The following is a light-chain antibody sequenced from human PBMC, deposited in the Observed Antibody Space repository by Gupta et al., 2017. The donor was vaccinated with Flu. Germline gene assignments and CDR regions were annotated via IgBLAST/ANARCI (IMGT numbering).Light chain of an antibody. CDR2: DVT. J-gene: IGLJ1*01. CDR1: SSDVGSSNR. V-gene: IGLV2-11*01. CDR3: ASHAGRVTWV. Sequence: QSAPTQPRSVSGSPGQSVTISCTGTSSDVGSSNRVSWYQQRPGKAPKLILYDVTERPSGVPDRFSGSKSGNTASLSISGLQADDEADYYCASHAGRVTWVFGTGTTGTVL.